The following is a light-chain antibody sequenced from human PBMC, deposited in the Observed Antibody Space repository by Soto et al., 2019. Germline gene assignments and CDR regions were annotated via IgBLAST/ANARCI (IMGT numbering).Light chain of an antibody. V-gene: IGKV1-39*01. CDR3: QQYNSYS. CDR1: QSISSY. CDR2: AAS. J-gene: IGKJ1*01. Sequence: DIQMTQSPSSLSASVGDRVTITCRASQSISSYLNWYQQKPGKAPKLLIYAASNLQSGVPSRFSGSGSGTDFTLTISSLQPDDFATYYCQQYNSYSFGQGTKVDIK.